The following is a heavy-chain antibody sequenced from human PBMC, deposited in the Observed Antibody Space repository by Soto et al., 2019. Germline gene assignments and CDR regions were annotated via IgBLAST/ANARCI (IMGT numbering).Heavy chain of an antibody. J-gene: IGHJ4*02. V-gene: IGHV3-21*01. Sequence: EVQLVESGGGLVKSGGSLRLSCAASGFTFNSYSMHWVRKAPGKGLEWVSSISSSSNYIFHADSVKGRFTISRDNAKNSLYLQMNSLRAEDTAVYYCATSPPSSSYDYWGQGTLVTVSS. CDR1: GFTFNSYS. CDR2: ISSSSNYI. CDR3: ATSPPSSSYDY. D-gene: IGHD6-13*01.